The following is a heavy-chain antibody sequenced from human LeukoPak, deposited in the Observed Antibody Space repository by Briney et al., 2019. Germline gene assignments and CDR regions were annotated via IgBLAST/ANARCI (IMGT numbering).Heavy chain of an antibody. CDR1: GYTFTSYG. Sequence: ASVKVSCKASGYTFTSYGISWVRQAPGQGLEWMGWISAYNGNTNYAQKLQGRVTMTTDTSTSTAYMELRSLRSDDTAVYYCARQSRYSSSWGYFDYWGQGTLVTVSS. J-gene: IGHJ4*02. CDR2: ISAYNGNT. CDR3: ARQSRYSSSWGYFDY. D-gene: IGHD6-13*01. V-gene: IGHV1-18*01.